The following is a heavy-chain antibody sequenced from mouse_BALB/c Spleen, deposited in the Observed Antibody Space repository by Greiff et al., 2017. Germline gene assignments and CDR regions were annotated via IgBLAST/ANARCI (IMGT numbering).Heavy chain of an antibody. CDR3: VRCSYDAMDY. CDR2: IRSKSNNYAT. CDR1: GFTFNTYA. D-gene: IGHD1-1*01. Sequence: EVQVVESGGGLVQPKGSLQLSCAASGFTFNTYAMHWVCQAPGTGLEWVARIRSKSNNYATYYADSVKDRFANSRDDSKSILYRQMNNLTTEDTAMYYCVRCSYDAMDYWGQGTSVTVSS. V-gene: IGHV10-3*03. J-gene: IGHJ4*01.